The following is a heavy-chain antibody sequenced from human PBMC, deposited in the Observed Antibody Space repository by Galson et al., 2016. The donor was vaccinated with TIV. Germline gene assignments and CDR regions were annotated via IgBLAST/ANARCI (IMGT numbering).Heavy chain of an antibody. J-gene: IGHJ4*02. D-gene: IGHD6-19*01. CDR3: AKYPSGWFEDY. V-gene: IGHV3-23*01. CDR1: SFTFSNYA. CDR2: ISDTGLST. Sequence: SLRLSCAASSFTFSNYAMTWVRQAPGKGLEWVSTISDTGLSTYYADSVRGRFTISRDNSKSMLYLQMNSLRVEDTAVYYFAKYPSGWFEDYWGQGTLVTVAS.